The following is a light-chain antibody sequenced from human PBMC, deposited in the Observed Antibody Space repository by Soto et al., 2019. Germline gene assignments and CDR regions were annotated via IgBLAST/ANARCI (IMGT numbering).Light chain of an antibody. CDR1: QSISYY. J-gene: IGKJ1*01. CDR2: GAY. CDR3: QQTYSSPTLT. Sequence: DIQMTQSPSSLSASVGDRVTITCRASQSISYYLNWYQQKPGKAPNLLIYGAYSLQSGVPSRFSGSGSGTDFSLTIRGLQPEDVAPYYCQQTYSSPTLTFGQGTKVDIK. V-gene: IGKV1-39*01.